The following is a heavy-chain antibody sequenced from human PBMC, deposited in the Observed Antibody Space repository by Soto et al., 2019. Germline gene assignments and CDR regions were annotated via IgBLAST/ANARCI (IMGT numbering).Heavy chain of an antibody. V-gene: IGHV4-59*08. Sequence: QVQLQESGPGLVKPSETLSLTCTASGGSISSYYCSCIRQPPGKGLEWIGYSYYSGSTNYNPSLKSRGTNSVDTSKHQFSLKLSSVTAADTAVYYCARRYGSCFAYWGQGTLVTVSS. CDR2: SYYSGST. CDR1: GGSISSYY. CDR3: ARRYGSCFAY. D-gene: IGHD3-10*01. J-gene: IGHJ4*02.